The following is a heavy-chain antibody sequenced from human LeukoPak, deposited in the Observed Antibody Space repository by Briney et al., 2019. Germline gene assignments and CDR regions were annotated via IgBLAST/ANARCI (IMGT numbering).Heavy chain of an antibody. Sequence: GGSLRLSCAASGFPFSAYEMNWVRQAPGKGLEWVSYITGSGTTIYYAASVKGRFTISRDNSKNTLYLQMNSLRAEDTALYYCARGGSYGGYHSYWGQGTLVTVSS. CDR2: ITGSGTTI. J-gene: IGHJ4*02. V-gene: IGHV3-48*03. CDR1: GFPFSAYE. CDR3: ARGGSYGGYHSY. D-gene: IGHD4-23*01.